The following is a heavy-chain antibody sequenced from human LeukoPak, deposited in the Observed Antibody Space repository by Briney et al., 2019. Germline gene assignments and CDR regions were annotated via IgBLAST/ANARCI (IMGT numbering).Heavy chain of an antibody. V-gene: IGHV1-2*02. J-gene: IGHJ4*02. D-gene: IGHD3-10*01. CDR3: ARVPPSTYYYDSGSYPFDY. Sequence: ASVKVSCKASGYTFTGYYMHWMRQAPGQGLEWMGWIYPNSGGTNYAQKFQGRVTMTRDTSISTAYMELSRLRSDDTAVYYCARVPPSTYYYDSGSYPFDYWGQGTLVTVSS. CDR2: IYPNSGGT. CDR1: GYTFTGYY.